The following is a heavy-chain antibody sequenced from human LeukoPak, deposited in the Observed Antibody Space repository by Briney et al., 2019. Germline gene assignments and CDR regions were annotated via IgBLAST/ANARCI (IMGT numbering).Heavy chain of an antibody. V-gene: IGHV3-7*01. CDR3: VRDPTPYYDFWSGTNWFDP. D-gene: IGHD3-3*01. Sequence: GGSLRLSCAVSGFTFSTYWMACVRQAPGKGREWGANIKRYGSVKHYVDSVKDRFTISRDNTKNSLYLQMNSLRAEDTAVYYCVRDPTPYYDFWSGTNWFDPWGQGTLVTVSS. CDR1: GFTFSTYW. CDR2: IKRYGSVK. J-gene: IGHJ5*02.